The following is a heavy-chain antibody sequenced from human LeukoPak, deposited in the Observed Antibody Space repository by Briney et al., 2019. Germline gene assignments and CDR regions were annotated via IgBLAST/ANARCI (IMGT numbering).Heavy chain of an antibody. CDR1: GGTFSSYA. CDR3: ATSHRGVRGVIKPHLDY. Sequence: SVKVSCKASGGTFSSYAISWVRQAPEQGLEWMGRIIPIFGTANYAQKFQGRVTITTDESTSTAYMELSSLRSEDTAVYYCATSHRGVRGVIKPHLDYWGQGTLVTVSS. CDR2: IIPIFGTA. D-gene: IGHD3-10*01. V-gene: IGHV1-69*05. J-gene: IGHJ4*02.